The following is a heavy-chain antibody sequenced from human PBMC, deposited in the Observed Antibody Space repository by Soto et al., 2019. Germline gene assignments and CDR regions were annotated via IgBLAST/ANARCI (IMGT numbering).Heavy chain of an antibody. D-gene: IGHD2-2*02. CDR2: IWYDGSNK. CDR3: ARALPGVVVPAAIRGWFDP. CDR1: GFTFSSYG. J-gene: IGHJ5*02. V-gene: IGHV3-33*01. Sequence: SLRLSCAASGFTFSSYGMHWVRQAPGKGLEWVAVIWYDGSNKYYADSVKGRFTISRDNSKNTLYLQMNSLRAEDTAVYYCARALPGVVVPAAIRGWFDPWGQGTLVTVSS.